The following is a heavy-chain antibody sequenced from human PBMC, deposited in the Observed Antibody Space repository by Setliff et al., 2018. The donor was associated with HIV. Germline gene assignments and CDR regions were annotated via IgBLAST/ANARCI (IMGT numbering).Heavy chain of an antibody. D-gene: IGHD6-6*01. CDR3: ARDPAPSSSASYFQH. J-gene: IGHJ1*01. V-gene: IGHV1-46*01. Sequence: ASVKVSCKASGYTFTSYYMHWVRQAPGQGLEWMGIINPSSGSTTYAQKFQGRVTMTRDTSTSTVYMELTSLRSEDTAVYYCARDPAPSSSASYFQHWGQGTPVTVSS. CDR1: GYTFTSYY. CDR2: INPSSGST.